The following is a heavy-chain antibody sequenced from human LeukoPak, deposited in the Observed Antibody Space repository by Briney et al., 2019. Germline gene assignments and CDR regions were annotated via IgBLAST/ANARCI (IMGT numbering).Heavy chain of an antibody. Sequence: ASVKVSCKASGYTFTSCDINWVRQATGQGLEWMGWMNPNSGNTGYGQSFQGRITMTRDISIGTTYMELSNLTSEDTAIYYCTRGSSGRRDNWGQGTLVTVSA. V-gene: IGHV1-8*01. J-gene: IGHJ4*02. CDR1: GYTFTSCD. CDR2: MNPNSGNT. CDR3: TRGSSGRRDN. D-gene: IGHD6-19*01.